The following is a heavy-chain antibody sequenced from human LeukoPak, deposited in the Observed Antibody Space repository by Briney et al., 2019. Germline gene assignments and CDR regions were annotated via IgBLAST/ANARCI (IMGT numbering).Heavy chain of an antibody. D-gene: IGHD3-22*01. CDR1: GGSFSAYY. CDR3: ARNSHYYDSSGFNY. CDR2: INHSGST. J-gene: IGHJ4*02. Sequence: SETLSLTCAVYGGSFSAYYWSWIRQPPGKGLEWIGEINHSGSTNYNPSLKSRVTISVDTSKNQFSLKLRSVTAADTAVYYCARNSHYYDSSGFNYWGQGSLVTVSS. V-gene: IGHV4-34*01.